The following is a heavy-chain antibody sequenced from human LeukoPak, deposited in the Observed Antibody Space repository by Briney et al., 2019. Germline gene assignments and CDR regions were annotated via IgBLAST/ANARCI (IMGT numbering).Heavy chain of an antibody. J-gene: IGHJ4*02. D-gene: IGHD2-2*01. Sequence: GGSLRLSCAAPGFTFSNYWMHWARQAPGKGLVWVSRISSDESSTTYADSVKGRFTISRDNAKNTLYLKMNTLRAEDTAIYFCARGGFTGTSCPYFDYWGQGTLVTVSS. CDR2: ISSDESST. V-gene: IGHV3-74*01. CDR1: GFTFSNYW. CDR3: ARGGFTGTSCPYFDY.